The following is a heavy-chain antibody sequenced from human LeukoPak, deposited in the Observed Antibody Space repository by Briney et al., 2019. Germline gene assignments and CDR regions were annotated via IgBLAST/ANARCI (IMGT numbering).Heavy chain of an antibody. CDR3: AKGLPGSGYYYFDY. D-gene: IGHD3-3*01. V-gene: IGHV3-23*01. CDR2: ISGSGGST. CDR1: GFTFSSYV. J-gene: IGHJ4*02. Sequence: GGSLRLPCAASGFTFSSYVMSWVRQAPGQGLEWVSAISGSGGSTYYADSVKGRLTISRDNSKNTLYLQMNSLRAEDTAVYYCAKGLPGSGYYYFDYWGQGTLVTVSS.